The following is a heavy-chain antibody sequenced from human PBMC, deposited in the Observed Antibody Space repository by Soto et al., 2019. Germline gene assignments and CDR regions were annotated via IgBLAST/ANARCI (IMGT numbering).Heavy chain of an antibody. CDR2: IYPDDSDT. CDR3: ARRTETDYYGMDV. V-gene: IGHV5-51*01. D-gene: IGHD4-17*01. CDR1: GYSFTNYW. J-gene: IGHJ6*02. Sequence: GESLKISCKGSGYSFTNYWIGWVRQMPGKGLEWMGIIYPDDSDTRYSPSFQGQVTISADKSISTAYLQWSSLKASDTAMYYCARRTETDYYGMDVWGQGTTVTVYS.